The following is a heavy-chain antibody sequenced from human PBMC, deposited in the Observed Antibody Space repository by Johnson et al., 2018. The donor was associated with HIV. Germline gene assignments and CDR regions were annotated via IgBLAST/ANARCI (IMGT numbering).Heavy chain of an antibody. CDR1: GFTFSSYA. CDR3: AKVSSQSSSWYDAFDI. V-gene: IGHV3-23*04. J-gene: IGHJ3*02. CDR2: ISGSGGST. D-gene: IGHD6-13*01. Sequence: EQLVESGGTVVRPGGSLRLSCAASGFTFSSYAMSWVRQAPGKGLEWVSAISGSGGSTYYADSVKGRFTISRDNSKNTLYLQMNSLRAEDTAVYYCAKVSSQSSSWYDAFDIWGPGTMVTVSS.